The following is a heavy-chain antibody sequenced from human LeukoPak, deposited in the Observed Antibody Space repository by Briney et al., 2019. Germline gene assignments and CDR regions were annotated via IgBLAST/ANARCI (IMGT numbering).Heavy chain of an antibody. Sequence: GASVTVSCKASGYTFTGYYMPWVRQAPGQGLEWMGWINPNSGGTNYAQKFQGRVTMTRDTSITTAYMELSRLRSDDTAVYYCAREDVAAAVNFDYWGQGTLVTVSS. V-gene: IGHV1-2*02. CDR2: INPNSGGT. CDR1: GYTFTGYY. D-gene: IGHD6-13*01. CDR3: AREDVAAAVNFDY. J-gene: IGHJ4*02.